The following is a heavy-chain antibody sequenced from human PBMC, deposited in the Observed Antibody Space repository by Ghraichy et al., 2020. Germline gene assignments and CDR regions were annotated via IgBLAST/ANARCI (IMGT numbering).Heavy chain of an antibody. V-gene: IGHV1-18*01. D-gene: IGHD1-26*01. CDR3: AGGGECELLLDY. CDR2: ISAYNVNT. J-gene: IGHJ4*02. Sequence: RMGWISAYNVNTNYAQKLQGRVTMTTDTSTSTAYMELRRLRSDETAVYYCAGGGECELLLDYWGQGTLVTASS.